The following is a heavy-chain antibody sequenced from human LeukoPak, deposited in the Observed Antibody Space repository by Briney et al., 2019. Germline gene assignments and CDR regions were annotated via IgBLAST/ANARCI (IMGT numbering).Heavy chain of an antibody. CDR3: ARDLSGIAGYTYGRGIDY. Sequence: PGGTLRLSCAASGFTFSVYGMSWVRQAPGKGLEWVSAISGDGTYYADSVKGRFTISRDNARNSLYLQMNSLRAEDTAVYYCARDLSGIAGYTYGRGIDYWGQGTLVTVSS. CDR1: GFTFSVYG. J-gene: IGHJ4*02. CDR2: ISGDGT. D-gene: IGHD5-18*01. V-gene: IGHV3-23*01.